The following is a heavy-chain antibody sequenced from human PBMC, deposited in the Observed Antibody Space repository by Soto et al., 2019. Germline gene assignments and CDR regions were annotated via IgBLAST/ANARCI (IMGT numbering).Heavy chain of an antibody. CDR2: IWYDGSNK. J-gene: IGHJ4*02. Sequence: QVQLVESGGGVVQPGRSLRLSCAASGFTFSSYGMHWVRQAPGKGLEGVAVIWYDGSNKYYADSVKGRFTISRDNSKNTLYLQMNSLRAEDTAVYYCARDRMEYSGYDLFDYWGQGTLVTVSS. D-gene: IGHD5-12*01. CDR1: GFTFSSYG. CDR3: ARDRMEYSGYDLFDY. V-gene: IGHV3-33*01.